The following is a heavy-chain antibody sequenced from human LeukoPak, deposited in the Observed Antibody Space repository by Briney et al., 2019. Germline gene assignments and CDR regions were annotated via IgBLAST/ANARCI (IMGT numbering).Heavy chain of an antibody. CDR2: INHSGST. J-gene: IGHJ4*02. V-gene: IGHV4-34*01. D-gene: IGHD2-15*01. CDR3: ARRYCSGGSCQFDY. CDR1: GGSFSGYY. Sequence: SETLSLTCAVYGGSFSGYYWSWIRQPPGKGLEWIGEINHSGSTNYNPSLKSRVTISVDTSKNQFSLKLSSVTAADTAVYYCARRYCSGGSCQFDYWGQGTLVTVSS.